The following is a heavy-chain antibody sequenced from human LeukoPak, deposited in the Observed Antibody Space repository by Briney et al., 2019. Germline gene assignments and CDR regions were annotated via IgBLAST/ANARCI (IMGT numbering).Heavy chain of an antibody. D-gene: IGHD3-16*01. CDR3: AKDDSLAAHDY. CDR1: GFTFSGYA. V-gene: IGHV3-23*01. J-gene: IGHJ4*02. Sequence: GGALRLSCAASGFTFSGYAMSWVRQAPGKGLEWVSAISGSGGSTYYADAVRGRFTISRDNSKNTLYLQMKSLRAEHTAVYYCAKDDSLAAHDYWGQGTLVTVSS. CDR2: ISGSGGST.